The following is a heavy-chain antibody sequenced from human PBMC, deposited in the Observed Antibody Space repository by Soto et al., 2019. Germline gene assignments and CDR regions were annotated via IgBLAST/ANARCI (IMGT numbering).Heavy chain of an antibody. CDR3: ARWGTTRGSDL. CDR1: GFMFKSYV. V-gene: IGHV3-30*19. CDR2: TSYDGNNK. J-gene: IGHJ4*02. D-gene: IGHD3-16*01. Sequence: QLQLVESGGGVVQPGTSLRLSCTASGFMFKSYVMHWVRQAPGKGLEWVALTSYDGNNKYYGDSVKGRFTVSRDNSKNTLHLQMDSLRPEDTALYYCARWGTTRGSDLWGQGTLVSVSS.